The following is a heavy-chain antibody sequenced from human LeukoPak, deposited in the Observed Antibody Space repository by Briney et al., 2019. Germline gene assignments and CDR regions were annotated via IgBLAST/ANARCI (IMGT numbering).Heavy chain of an antibody. D-gene: IGHD3-3*01. CDR2: INRSGST. CDR3: ARGRARRITIFGVVIIFDP. CDR1: GGSFSGYY. V-gene: IGHV4-34*01. J-gene: IGHJ5*02. Sequence: SETLSLTCAVYGGSFSGYYWSWIRQPPGKGLEWIGEINRSGSTNYNPSLKSRVTISVDTSKNQFSLKLSSVTAADTAVYYCARGRARRITIFGVVIIFDPWGQGTLVTVSS.